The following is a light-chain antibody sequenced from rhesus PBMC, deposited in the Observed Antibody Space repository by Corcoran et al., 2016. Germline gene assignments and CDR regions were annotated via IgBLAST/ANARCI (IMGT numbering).Light chain of an antibody. CDR1: QGISSY. CDR2: YAT. J-gene: IGKJ2*01. V-gene: IGKV1-25*01. Sequence: DIQMTQSPSSVSASVGDRVTITGRASQGISSYLAWYQQKPGKAPKLLNYYATTLQCGVPSRFSGRGSGTEFTLTIRCLQPEDFATYYCQQYNSLPYSFGQRTKVEIK. CDR3: QQYNSLPYS.